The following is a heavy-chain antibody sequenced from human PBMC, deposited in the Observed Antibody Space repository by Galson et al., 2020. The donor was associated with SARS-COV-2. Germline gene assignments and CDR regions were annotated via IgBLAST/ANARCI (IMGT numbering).Heavy chain of an antibody. CDR2: ISHSGST. J-gene: IGHJ6*03. Sequence: SETLSLTCAVYGGSFSDYSWTWVRQPPGKGLEWIGEISHSGSTNYSPSLKGRVFMSVDTSKNQFSLKLSSVTAADTAVYYCARGGSRPIMVFDYYYFYMDVWGKGTTVTVSS. V-gene: IGHV4-34*01. D-gene: IGHD2-8*01. CDR3: ARGGSRPIMVFDYYYFYMDV. CDR1: GGSFSDYS.